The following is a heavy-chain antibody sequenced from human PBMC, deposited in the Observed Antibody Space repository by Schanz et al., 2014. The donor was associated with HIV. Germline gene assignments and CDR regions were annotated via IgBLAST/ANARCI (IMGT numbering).Heavy chain of an antibody. V-gene: IGHV3-33*01. D-gene: IGHD3-22*01. CDR1: GFMFSSYG. J-gene: IGHJ4*02. CDR3: ARQYYYDSSGYYPCFDY. CDR2: IWYDGSNK. Sequence: QVQLVESGGGVVQPGRSLRLSCAASGFMFSSYGMHWVRQAPGKGLEWVAVIWYDGSNKYYADSVKGRFTISRDNSKNPLYLQMNSLRAEDTAVYYCARQYYYDSSGYYPCFDYWGQGTLVTVSS.